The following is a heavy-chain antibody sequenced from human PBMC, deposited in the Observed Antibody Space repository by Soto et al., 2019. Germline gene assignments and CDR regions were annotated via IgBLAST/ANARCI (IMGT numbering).Heavy chain of an antibody. D-gene: IGHD3-9*01. Sequence: ASVKVSCKASGYTFTSYYMHWVRQAPGQGLEWMGIINPSGGSTSYAQKFQGRVTMTRDTSTSTVYMELSSLRSEDTAVYYFARDRDVLRYFDWSSDYYYGMDVLCQGTTLTVSS. CDR3: ARDRDVLRYFDWSSDYYYGMDV. V-gene: IGHV1-46*01. CDR2: INPSGGST. J-gene: IGHJ6*02. CDR1: GYTFTSYY.